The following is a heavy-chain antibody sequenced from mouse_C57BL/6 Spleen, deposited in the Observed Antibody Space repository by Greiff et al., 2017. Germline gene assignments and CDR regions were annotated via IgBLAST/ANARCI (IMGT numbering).Heavy chain of an antibody. D-gene: IGHD2-1*01. CDR2: IDPETGGT. V-gene: IGHV1-15*01. J-gene: IGHJ3*01. CDR1: GYTFTDYE. CDR3: TRVFYYGNYGFAY. Sequence: QVQLQQSGAELVRPGASVTLSCKASGYTFTDYEMHWVKQTPVHGLEWIGAIDPETGGTAYNQKFKGKAILTADKSSSTAYMELRRLTSEVSAVYYCTRVFYYGNYGFAYWGQGTLVTVSA.